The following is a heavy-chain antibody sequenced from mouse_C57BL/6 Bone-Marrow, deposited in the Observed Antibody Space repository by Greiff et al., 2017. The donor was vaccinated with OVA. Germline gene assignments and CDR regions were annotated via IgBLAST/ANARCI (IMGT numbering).Heavy chain of an antibody. D-gene: IGHD1-1*01. J-gene: IGHJ4*01. V-gene: IGHV1-75*01. Sequence: QVQLQQSGPELVKPGASVKISCKASGYTFTDYYINWVKQRPGQGLEWIGWIFPGSGSTYYNEKFKGKATLTVDKSSSTAYMLLSSLTSEDSAVYFCAREEGTYGSSSYYYAMDYWGQGTSVTVSS. CDR3: AREEGTYGSSSYYYAMDY. CDR2: IFPGSGST. CDR1: GYTFTDYY.